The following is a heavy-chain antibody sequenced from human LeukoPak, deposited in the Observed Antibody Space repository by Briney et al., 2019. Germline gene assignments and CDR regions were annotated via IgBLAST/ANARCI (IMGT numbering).Heavy chain of an antibody. CDR1: GFTLSSYA. J-gene: IGHJ5*02. CDR3: AKESDPTPNLTNWFDP. CDR2: ISGSGGST. Sequence: PGGSLRLSCAASGFTLSSYAMSWVRQAPGKGLEWVSAISGSGGSTYYADSVKGRFTISRDNSKNTLYLQMNSLRAEDTAVCYCAKESDPTPNLTNWFDPWGQGTLVTVSS. V-gene: IGHV3-23*01.